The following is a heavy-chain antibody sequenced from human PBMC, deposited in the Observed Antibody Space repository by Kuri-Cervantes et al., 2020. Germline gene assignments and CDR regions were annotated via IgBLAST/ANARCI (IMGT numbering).Heavy chain of an antibody. Sequence: GESLKISCAASGFTFSSYWMHWVRQAPGKGLVWVARINSAGIITTYADSVRGRFTISRDNAKNTPYLQMNSLRAEDTAVYYCARDPERPHYYYMDVRGKGTTVTVSS. V-gene: IGHV3-74*01. CDR3: ARDPERPHYYYMDV. D-gene: IGHD1-1*01. CDR2: INSAGIIT. CDR1: GFTFSSYW. J-gene: IGHJ6*03.